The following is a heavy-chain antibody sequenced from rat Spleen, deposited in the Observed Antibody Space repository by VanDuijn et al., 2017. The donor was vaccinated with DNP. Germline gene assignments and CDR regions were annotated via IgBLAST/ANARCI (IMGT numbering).Heavy chain of an antibody. D-gene: IGHD1-11*01. CDR1: GFTFSSFP. CDR2: ISSSGGNI. V-gene: IGHV5-46*01. Sequence: EVQLVESGGGLVQPGMSMKLSCVASGFTFSSFPMAWVRQAPTQGLEWVATISSSGGNIYFRDSVKGRFTSSRDTTKSTLYLQMNSLRSEDTASYYCTREDYGGSFDYWGQGVMVTVSS. J-gene: IGHJ2*01. CDR3: TREDYGGSFDY.